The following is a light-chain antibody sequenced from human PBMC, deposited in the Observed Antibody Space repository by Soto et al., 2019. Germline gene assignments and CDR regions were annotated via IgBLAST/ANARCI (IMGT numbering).Light chain of an antibody. V-gene: IGLV1-51*01. CDR3: GTWDSSLSAVV. J-gene: IGLJ2*01. Sequence: QSVLTQPPSVSAAPGQKVTISCSGSSSNIGNNYVSWYQQLPGTAPKLLIYDNNKRPSGSPDRFSGSKSGTSATLGITGLQTGDEADHDCGTWDSSLSAVVFGGGTKLTVL. CDR2: DNN. CDR1: SSNIGNNY.